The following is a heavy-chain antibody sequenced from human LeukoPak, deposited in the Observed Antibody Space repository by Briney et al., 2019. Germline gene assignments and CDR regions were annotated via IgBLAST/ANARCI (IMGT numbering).Heavy chain of an antibody. CDR2: VSDDGSTT. J-gene: IGHJ3*02. Sequence: GGSLRLSCAASGFTFSSFWMHWVRQAPGKGLVWVSRVSDDGSTTTYADSVKGRFTIPRDNAKNTLYLQMNSLRPEDTAVYYCVRHNAARAFDIWGQETMVIVSS. CDR3: VRHNAARAFDI. CDR1: GFTFSSFW. D-gene: IGHD1-1*01. V-gene: IGHV3-74*03.